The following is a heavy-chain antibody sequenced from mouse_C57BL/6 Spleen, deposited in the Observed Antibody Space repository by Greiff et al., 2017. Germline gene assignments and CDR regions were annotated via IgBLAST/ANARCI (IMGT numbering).Heavy chain of an antibody. D-gene: IGHD2-3*01. V-gene: IGHV1-61*01. CDR3: AREADDGSFAY. Sequence: VQLQQSGAELVRPGSSVKLSCTASGYTFTSYWMDWVKQRPGQGLEWIGNIYPSDSETHYNQKFKDKATLTVDKSSSTAYMQLSSLTSEDSAVYYCAREADDGSFAYWGQGTLVTVSA. J-gene: IGHJ3*01. CDR2: IYPSDSET. CDR1: GYTFTSYW.